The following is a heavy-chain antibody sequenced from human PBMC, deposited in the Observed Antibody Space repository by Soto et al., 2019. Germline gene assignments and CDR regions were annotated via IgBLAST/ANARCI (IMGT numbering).Heavy chain of an antibody. CDR1: GFTFSSYG. D-gene: IGHD2-8*01. V-gene: IGHV3-33*06. J-gene: IGHJ6*02. Sequence: SCVASGFTFSSYGMHWVRQATGKGLEWVAVMSYDGSHEYYADSVKGRFTISRDNSKKILYLQMNSLRLEDTAVYYCAKGSVLRVVEAPLAILGGVDVWGQGAMVTVSS. CDR3: AKGSVLRVVEAPLAILGGVDV. CDR2: MSYDGSHE.